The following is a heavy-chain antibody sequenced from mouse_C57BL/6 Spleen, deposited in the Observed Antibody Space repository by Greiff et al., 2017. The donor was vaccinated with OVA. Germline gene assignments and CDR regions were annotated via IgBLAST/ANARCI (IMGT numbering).Heavy chain of an antibody. V-gene: IGHV1-50*01. D-gene: IGHD3-3*01. CDR3: ARGGRDDYDC. J-gene: IGHJ2*01. CDR2: IDPSDSYT. Sequence: QVQLQQPGAELVKPGASVKLSCKASGYTFTSYWMQWVKQRPGQGLEWIGEIDPSDSYTTYNQKFKGKATLTVDTSSIKAYRQLSSLTAEDSAVYYCARGGRDDYDCWGQGTTLTVSS. CDR1: GYTFTSYW.